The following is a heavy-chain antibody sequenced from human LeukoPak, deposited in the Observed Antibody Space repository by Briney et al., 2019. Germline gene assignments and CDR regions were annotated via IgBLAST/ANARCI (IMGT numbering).Heavy chain of an antibody. D-gene: IGHD3-16*01. Sequence: GGSLRLSCAASGFNFKNYDFHWVRQVAGKRLEWVAGIGTVADTFYPDSVMGRFTISRENAKNSFYLQMNSLRAGDTAVYYCARGWGGHGRSWGALDFWGQGILVTVSS. J-gene: IGHJ4*02. CDR3: ARGWGGHGRSWGALDF. CDR2: IGTVADT. V-gene: IGHV3-13*01. CDR1: GFNFKNYD.